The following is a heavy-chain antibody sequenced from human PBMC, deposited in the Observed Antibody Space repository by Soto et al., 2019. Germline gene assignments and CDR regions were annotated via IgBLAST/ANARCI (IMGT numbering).Heavy chain of an antibody. CDR1: GFTVATTG. J-gene: IGHJ5*02. D-gene: IGHD6-19*01. CDR3: AKDWGSSGWFNWFNP. Sequence: QVQLVESGGGVVQPGASLKVACAASGFTVATTGMHWVRQAPGKGLEWVAMISHSGTSKVYIDSVQGRFTIPRDNAKNNLYLQMSSLRPEDTAIYYCAKDWGSSGWFNWFNPWGQGVLVTVSS. CDR2: ISHSGTSK. V-gene: IGHV3-30*18.